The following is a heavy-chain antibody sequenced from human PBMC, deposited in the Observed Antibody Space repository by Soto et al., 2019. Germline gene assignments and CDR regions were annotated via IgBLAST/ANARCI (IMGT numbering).Heavy chain of an antibody. J-gene: IGHJ4*02. Sequence: ASVKVSCKASGYTFSIYYMNWVRQAPGQGLEWLGIINPSGGYTTYAQRFLGRVTMTSDTSTSTVHMELGSLTSEDTAVYYCARGGGILVVTAPYDHWGQGTLVTVSS. V-gene: IGHV1-46*03. CDR2: INPSGGYT. D-gene: IGHD2-21*02. CDR3: ARGGGILVVTAPYDH. CDR1: GYTFSIYY.